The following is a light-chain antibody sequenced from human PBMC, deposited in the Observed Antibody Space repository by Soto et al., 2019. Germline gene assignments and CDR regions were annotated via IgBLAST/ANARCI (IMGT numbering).Light chain of an antibody. J-gene: IGKJ1*01. CDR1: QSISSW. Sequence: DIQMTQSPSTLSASVGDRVTITCRASQSISSWLAWYQQKPGKAPKLLIYDASSLESGVPSRFSGSGSGSEFTLTNRSLQPDDFATYYCQPYKCYWTFGQGTKVEIK. V-gene: IGKV1-5*01. CDR2: DAS. CDR3: QPYKCYWT.